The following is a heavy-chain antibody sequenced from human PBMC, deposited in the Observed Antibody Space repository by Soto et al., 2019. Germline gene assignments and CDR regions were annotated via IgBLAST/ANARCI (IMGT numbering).Heavy chain of an antibody. CDR2: IYHAGSV. J-gene: IGHJ6*02. Sequence: ASETLSLTCAVSGYSIGSGYYWAWIRQSPGKGLGWIGSIYHAGSVYYNPSLNGRVALSMDTSKNHFSLKLTSVTAADTAVYYCARTFDYYGMDVWGQGTTVTVSS. V-gene: IGHV4-38-2*01. CDR3: ARTFDYYGMDV. CDR1: GYSIGSGYY.